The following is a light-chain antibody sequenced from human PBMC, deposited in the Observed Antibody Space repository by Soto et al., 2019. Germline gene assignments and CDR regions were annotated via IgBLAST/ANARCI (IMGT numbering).Light chain of an antibody. J-gene: IGKJ2*01. CDR3: QQYDNLPLT. CDR1: QDISNY. V-gene: IGKV1-33*01. CDR2: DAS. Sequence: DIQLTQSPSSLSASVGDSVNITCQARQDISNYLNWYQQKPGKAPKLLIYDASNLETGVPSRFSGSGSGTDFTFTISSLQPEDIATYYCQQYDNLPLTFGQGTKLEIK.